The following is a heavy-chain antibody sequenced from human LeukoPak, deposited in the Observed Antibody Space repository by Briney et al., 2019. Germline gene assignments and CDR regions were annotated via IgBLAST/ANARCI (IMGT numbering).Heavy chain of an antibody. D-gene: IGHD4-23*01. J-gene: IGHJ4*02. Sequence: SETLSLTCTVSGGATSSSNYYWAWIRQPPGRGLEWMGSIFYSGTTHYNSSLKSRVTISIDTSKNQFSLKLSSVTAADTAVYYCARLSNYGGHSGDGYWGQGTLVTVSS. CDR2: IFYSGTT. V-gene: IGHV4-39*01. CDR1: GGATSSSNYY. CDR3: ARLSNYGGHSGDGY.